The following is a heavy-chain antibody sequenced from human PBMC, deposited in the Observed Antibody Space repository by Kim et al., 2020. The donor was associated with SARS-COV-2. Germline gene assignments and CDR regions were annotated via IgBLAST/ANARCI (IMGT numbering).Heavy chain of an antibody. D-gene: IGHD3-22*01. J-gene: IGHJ3*02. CDR1: GFTFSSYA. CDR2: ISYDGSNK. CDR3: ARGEWLRLIRDDSSGYRGAFDI. V-gene: IGHV3-30-3*01. Sequence: GGSLRLSCAASGFTFSSYAMHWVRQAPGKGLEWVAVISYDGSNKYYADSVKGRFTISRDNSKNTLYLQMNSLRAEDTAVYYCARGEWLRLIRDDSSGYRGAFDIWGQGTMVTVSS.